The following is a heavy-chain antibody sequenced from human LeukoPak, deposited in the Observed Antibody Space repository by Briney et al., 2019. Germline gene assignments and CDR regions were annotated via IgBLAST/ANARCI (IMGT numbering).Heavy chain of an antibody. J-gene: IGHJ4*02. CDR1: GFTFTDYY. CDR2: ISSFGDVI. Sequence: PGGSLRLSCGVSGFTFTDYYMTWVRQAPGKTGEWVSYISSFGDVISYADSVKGRFTVSRDNAKNSLSLQMNSLRAEDTAVYYCASSYAASTRYDYWGQGTLVSV. D-gene: IGHD5/OR15-5a*01. CDR3: ASSYAASTRYDY. V-gene: IGHV3-11*01.